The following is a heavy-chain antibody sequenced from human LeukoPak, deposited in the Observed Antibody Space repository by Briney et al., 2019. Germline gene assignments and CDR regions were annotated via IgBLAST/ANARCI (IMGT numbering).Heavy chain of an antibody. J-gene: IGHJ4*02. CDR3: ARDLSAVAAAGTVCGY. Sequence: GGSLRLSYAASGFTFSSYAMHWVRQAPGKGLEWVAVISYDGSNKYYADSVKGRFTTSRDNSKNTLYLQMNSLRAEDTAVYYCARDLSAVAAAGTVCGYWGQGTLVTVSS. V-gene: IGHV3-30*04. D-gene: IGHD6-13*01. CDR1: GFTFSSYA. CDR2: ISYDGSNK.